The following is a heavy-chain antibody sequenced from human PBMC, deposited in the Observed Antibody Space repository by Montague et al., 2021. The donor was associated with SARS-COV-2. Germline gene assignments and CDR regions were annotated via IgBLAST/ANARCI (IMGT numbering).Heavy chain of an antibody. CDR2: IYSGGSA. CDR3: ARGGFSVGMATSYSFDS. J-gene: IGHJ4*02. Sequence: SETLSLTCAVSGGSISGHYWAWIRQPPEKGLEWIGHIYSGGSAYYNPSLKSRVTLSVGTSKNQFSLKMSSVAAADTAKYYCARGGFSVGMATSYSFDSWGQGTLATVSS. D-gene: IGHD5-24*01. V-gene: IGHV4-59*11. CDR1: GGSISGHY.